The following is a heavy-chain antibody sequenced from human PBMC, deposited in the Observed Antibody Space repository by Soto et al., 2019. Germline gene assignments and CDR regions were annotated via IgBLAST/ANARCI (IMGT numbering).Heavy chain of an antibody. V-gene: IGHV5-51*01. J-gene: IGHJ4*02. Sequence: PGESLKISCEGSGYNFNTYWIGWVRQMPGKGLEWMALIYPGDSDTRYSPSFEGQVTLSVDRSISTAYLQWSSLKASDTTIYYCATSTVSYVDIVSSTTRGYFDHWAQGTLVTVSS. CDR3: ATSTVSYVDIVSSTTRGYFDH. CDR2: IYPGDSDT. CDR1: GYNFNTYW. D-gene: IGHD5-12*01.